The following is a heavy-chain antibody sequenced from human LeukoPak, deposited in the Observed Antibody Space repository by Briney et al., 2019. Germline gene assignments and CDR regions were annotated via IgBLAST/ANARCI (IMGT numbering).Heavy chain of an antibody. J-gene: IGHJ4*02. CDR2: IIPIFGTA. V-gene: IGHV1-69*13. D-gene: IGHD4-23*01. CDR3: ARENSGYFDY. Sequence: GASVKVSCTASGGTFSSYAISWVRQAPGQGLEWMGGIIPIFGTANYAQKFQGRVTITADESTSTAYMELSSLRSEDTAVYYCARENSGYFDYWGQGALVTVSS. CDR1: GGTFSSYA.